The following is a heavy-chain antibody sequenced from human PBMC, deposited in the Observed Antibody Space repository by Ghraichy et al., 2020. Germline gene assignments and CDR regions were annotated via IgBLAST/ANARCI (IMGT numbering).Heavy chain of an antibody. D-gene: IGHD3-3*01. J-gene: IGHJ5*02. CDR1: GFTFSDYY. CDR2: ISSSSSYT. Sequence: GGSLRLSCAASGFTFSDYYMSWIRQAPGKGLEWVSYISSSSSYTNYADSVKGRFTISRDNAKNSLYLQMNSLRAEDTAVYYCASTGLEWLSWFDPWGQGTLVTVSS. V-gene: IGHV3-11*06. CDR3: ASTGLEWLSWFDP.